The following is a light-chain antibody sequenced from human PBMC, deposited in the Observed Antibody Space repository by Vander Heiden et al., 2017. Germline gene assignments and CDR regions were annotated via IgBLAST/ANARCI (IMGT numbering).Light chain of an antibody. CDR3: QQYNKWPRT. J-gene: IGKJ1*01. CDR2: GAS. V-gene: IGKV3-15*01. CDR1: QSVSSN. Sequence: EIVMTQSPATLSVSPGERATLSCRASQSVSSNLAWYQQKPGQPPMLLIYGASTRTTGIPARFSGSGSGTEFTLTISSLQSEDFAVYYCQQYNKWPRTFGQGTKVEIK.